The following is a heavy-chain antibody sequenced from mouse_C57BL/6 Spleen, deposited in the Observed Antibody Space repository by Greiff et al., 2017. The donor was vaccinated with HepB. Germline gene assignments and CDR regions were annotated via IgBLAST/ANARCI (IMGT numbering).Heavy chain of an antibody. D-gene: IGHD2-4*01. CDR1: GYAFSSSW. CDR2: IYPGDGDT. V-gene: IGHV1-82*01. J-gene: IGHJ4*01. Sequence: VQLQQSGPELVKPGASVKISCKASGYAFSSSWMNWVKQRPGKGLEWIGRIYPGDGDTNYNGKFKGKATLTADKSSSTAYMQLSSLTSEDSAVYFCARRGDYLYYYAMDYWGQGTSVTVSS. CDR3: ARRGDYLYYYAMDY.